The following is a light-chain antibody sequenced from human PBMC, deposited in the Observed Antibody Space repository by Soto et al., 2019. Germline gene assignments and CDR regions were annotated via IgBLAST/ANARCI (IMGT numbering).Light chain of an antibody. CDR2: NNN. Sequence: QSVLTQPPSASGTPGQRVTISCSGSSSNIGSNTVNWYQQLPGTAPKLLIYNNNQRPSRVPDRFSGSKSGTSASLAISGLQSEDEADYYCAAWDDSLNGYVFGTGTQLTVL. CDR3: AAWDDSLNGYV. CDR1: SSNIGSNT. V-gene: IGLV1-44*01. J-gene: IGLJ1*01.